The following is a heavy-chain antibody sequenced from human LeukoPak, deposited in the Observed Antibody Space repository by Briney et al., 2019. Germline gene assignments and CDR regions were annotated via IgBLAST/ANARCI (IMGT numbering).Heavy chain of an antibody. J-gene: IGHJ6*03. D-gene: IGHD3-3*01. CDR2: MKPNSGNT. Sequence: ASVKVSCKASGYTFTSYDINWVRQATGQGLEWMGWMKPNSGNTGYAQKFQGRVTMTRNTSISTAYMELSSLRSEDTAVYYCARGGLTIFGVEALYYYYYMDVWGKGTTVTVSS. CDR1: GYTFTSYD. V-gene: IGHV1-8*01. CDR3: ARGGLTIFGVEALYYYYYMDV.